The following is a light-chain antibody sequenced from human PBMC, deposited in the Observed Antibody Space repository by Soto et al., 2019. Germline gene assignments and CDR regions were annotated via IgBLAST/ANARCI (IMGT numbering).Light chain of an antibody. CDR1: SSDVGGYNY. CDR2: EVS. Sequence: QSVLTQPPSASGSPGQSVTISCTGTSSDVGGYNYVSWYQHHPGKAPKLMIYEVSKWPSGVPDRFSGSKSGNTASLTVSGLQAEDEADSYCSSFAGSNNWVFGGGTKLTVL. CDR3: SSFAGSNNWV. J-gene: IGLJ3*02. V-gene: IGLV2-8*01.